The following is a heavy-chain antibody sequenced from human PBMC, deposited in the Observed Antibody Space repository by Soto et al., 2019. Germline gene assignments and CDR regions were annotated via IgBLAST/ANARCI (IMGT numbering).Heavy chain of an antibody. Sequence: HPGGSLRLSCTASGFTFGDYAMSWVRQAPGKGLEWVGFIRSKAYGGTTEYAASVKGRFTISRDDSKSIAYLQMNSLKTEDTAVYYCTRERPDYYDSSGYYYVPFWYYYYGMDVWGQGTTVTVSS. CDR2: IRSKAYGGTT. CDR3: TRERPDYYDSSGYYYVPFWYYYYGMDV. D-gene: IGHD3-22*01. CDR1: GFTFGDYA. J-gene: IGHJ6*02. V-gene: IGHV3-49*04.